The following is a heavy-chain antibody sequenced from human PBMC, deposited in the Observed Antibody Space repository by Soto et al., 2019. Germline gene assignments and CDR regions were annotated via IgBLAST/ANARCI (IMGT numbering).Heavy chain of an antibody. Sequence: QVQLVESGGGVVQPGRSLRLSCAASDFIFSNYGMHWVRQAPGKGLEWVAVISYDGSTEYYSDSVKGRFTISRDNSKNTLCLQMTSLRAEDTAVYYGAKATYHYIWTGYRDLDHCCEGALVTVSS. V-gene: IGHV3-30*18. D-gene: IGHD3-9*01. CDR1: DFIFSNYG. J-gene: IGHJ4*02. CDR3: AKATYHYIWTGYRDLDH. CDR2: ISYDGSTE.